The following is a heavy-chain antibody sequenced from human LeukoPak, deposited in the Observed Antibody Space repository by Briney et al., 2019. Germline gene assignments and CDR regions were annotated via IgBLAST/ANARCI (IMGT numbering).Heavy chain of an antibody. V-gene: IGHV4-34*01. CDR3: AGYYSSIYGMDV. CDR1: GGSFSGYF. CDR2: INHSGST. D-gene: IGHD3-3*01. J-gene: IGHJ6*02. Sequence: PSETLSLTCAVNGGSFSGYFWSWIRQPPGKGLEWIGEINHSGSTYYNASLKSRITISVDTSKRQFSLRMNSVTAADTAVYFCAGYYSSIYGMDVWGQGTSVTVFS.